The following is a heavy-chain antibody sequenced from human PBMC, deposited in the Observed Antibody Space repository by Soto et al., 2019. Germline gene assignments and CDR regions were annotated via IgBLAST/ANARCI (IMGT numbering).Heavy chain of an antibody. D-gene: IGHD3-9*01. CDR3: ARQPDYNILTGYFYYFDH. Sequence: PGESLKISCKGSGYSFNSYWIAWVRQMPGKGLEWMGIIYPGDSNIRYSPSFQGQVTISADKSISTAYLQWSSLKASDTAMYYCARQPDYNILTGYFYYFDHWGQGTLVTVSS. J-gene: IGHJ4*02. CDR2: IYPGDSNI. V-gene: IGHV5-51*01. CDR1: GYSFNSYW.